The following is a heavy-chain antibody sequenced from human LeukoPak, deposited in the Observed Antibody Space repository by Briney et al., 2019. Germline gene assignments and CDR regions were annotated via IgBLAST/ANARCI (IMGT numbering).Heavy chain of an antibody. CDR2: INANSGTT. Sequence: GGSLRLSCAASGFAFSVYAMSWLRQPPGKRLEWVSTINANSGTTSYAASVRGRFTISRDNSKNTLYLQLNTLRADDTATYYCAKPISGVLAVTADWFHPWGQGTLVVVSS. CDR3: AKPISGVLAVTADWFHP. J-gene: IGHJ5*01. CDR1: GFAFSVYA. V-gene: IGHV3-23*01. D-gene: IGHD6-19*01.